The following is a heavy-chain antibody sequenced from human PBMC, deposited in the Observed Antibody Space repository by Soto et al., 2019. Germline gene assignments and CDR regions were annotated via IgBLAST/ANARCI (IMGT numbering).Heavy chain of an antibody. CDR3: ARAHYGPSGYYFDS. V-gene: IGHV4-30-2*01. D-gene: IGHD3-22*01. CDR1: GDSISSGGYS. CDR2: IYHTGST. Sequence: QVQLQESGSGLVKPSQTLSLTCTVSGDSISSGGYSWSWIRQPPQKGLEWIGYIYHTGSTSYSPSLTSRVTISVDKSKNQFSLILTSVTAADTAIYYCARAHYGPSGYYFDSWGQGTLFTVSS. J-gene: IGHJ4*02.